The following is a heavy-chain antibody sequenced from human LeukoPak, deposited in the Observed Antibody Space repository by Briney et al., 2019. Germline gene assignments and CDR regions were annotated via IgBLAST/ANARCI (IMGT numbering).Heavy chain of an antibody. CDR3: ARGISSGFNFDY. D-gene: IGHD3-22*01. CDR1: GFTFSSYE. V-gene: IGHV3-48*03. J-gene: IGHJ4*02. Sequence: GGSLRLSCAASGFTFSSYEMNWVRQAPGKGLEWVSYISSSGSTIYYADSVKGRFTISRDNAKNSLYLQMNSLRAEDTAVYYCARGISSGFNFDYWGQGTLVTVSS. CDR2: ISSSGSTI.